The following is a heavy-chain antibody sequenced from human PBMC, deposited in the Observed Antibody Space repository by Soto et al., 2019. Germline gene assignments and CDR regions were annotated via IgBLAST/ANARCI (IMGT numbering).Heavy chain of an antibody. Sequence: PGGSLRLSCAASGFTFSSYAMSWVRQAPGQGLEWVSAISGSGGSTYYADSAKGRFTISRDNSKNTLYLQMNSLRAEDTAVYYCAKAIVATIVNNWFDPWGQGTLVTVSS. J-gene: IGHJ5*02. D-gene: IGHD5-12*01. V-gene: IGHV3-23*01. CDR1: GFTFSSYA. CDR3: AKAIVATIVNNWFDP. CDR2: ISGSGGST.